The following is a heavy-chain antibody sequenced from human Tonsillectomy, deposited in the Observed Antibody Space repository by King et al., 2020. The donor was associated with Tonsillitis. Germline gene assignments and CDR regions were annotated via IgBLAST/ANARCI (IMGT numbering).Heavy chain of an antibody. CDR1: GGSITSGSYY. CDR3: ARGGDILTGGSLFDP. Sequence: VQLQESGPGLVKPSQTLSLTCFVSGGSITSGSYYWSWIRQPAGKGLEWIGRIYTSGSTPSNPSLESRVTMSVDTSKNQFSLKLSSVTAADTAVYYCARGGDILTGGSLFDPWGQGTLVTVSS. D-gene: IGHD3-9*01. J-gene: IGHJ5*02. CDR2: IYTSGST. V-gene: IGHV4-61*02.